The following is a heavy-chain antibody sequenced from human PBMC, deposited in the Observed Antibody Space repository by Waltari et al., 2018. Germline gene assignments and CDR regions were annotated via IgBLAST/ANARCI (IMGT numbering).Heavy chain of an antibody. CDR1: GDSISIPF. J-gene: IGHJ3*01. Sequence: QVQLQESGPGLVKPSESLALTCTVSGDSISIPFCGWIRQALGGGLDWIGFMSYSGSPYSNPPLGSRVTISVVRAQNQLSLKLTSATAADTAVYYCARLLGDGALDVWGQGTKVTVSS. D-gene: IGHD3-16*01. V-gene: IGHV4-59*08. CDR3: ARLLGDGALDV. CDR2: MSYSGSP.